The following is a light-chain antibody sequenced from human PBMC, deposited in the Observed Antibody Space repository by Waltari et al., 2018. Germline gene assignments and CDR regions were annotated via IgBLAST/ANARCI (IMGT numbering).Light chain of an antibody. Sequence: EVVMTQSPATLSLSPGERATLSCRASQSITTTLAWYPHKPGQAPRLLIYDASTRATSVPARFSGSGSGTECTLTISSLQSEDFAVYYCQQYNRWPPITFGQGTRLAIK. CDR1: QSITTT. J-gene: IGKJ5*01. V-gene: IGKV3-15*01. CDR2: DAS. CDR3: QQYNRWPPIT.